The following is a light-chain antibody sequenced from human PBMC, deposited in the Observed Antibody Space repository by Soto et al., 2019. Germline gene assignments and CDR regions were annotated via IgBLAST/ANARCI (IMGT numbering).Light chain of an antibody. J-gene: IGLJ1*01. CDR3: SSYTRSSLYV. CDR2: DVS. V-gene: IGLV2-14*01. CDR1: SSDVGGYNY. Sequence: QSALTQPASVSGSPGQSITISCTGTSSDVGGYNYVSWYQQHPGKAPKLMIYDVSNRPSGVSNRFSGSKSGNTASLTISGFQAEDEADYYCSSYTRSSLYVFGTGTKLTVL.